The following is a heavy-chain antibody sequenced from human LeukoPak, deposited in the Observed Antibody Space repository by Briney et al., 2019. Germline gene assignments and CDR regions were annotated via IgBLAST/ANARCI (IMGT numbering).Heavy chain of an antibody. J-gene: IGHJ6*02. CDR3: VNRDGGWLQSSGMDV. CDR2: IYSGGST. V-gene: IGHV3-53*01. CDR1: GFTVSSNY. Sequence: PGGSLRLSCAASGFTVSSNYMSWVRQAPGKGLEWVSVIYSGGSTYYADSVKGRFTISRDNSKNTLYLQMHSLRVEDTAIYYCVNRDGGWLQSSGMDVWGQGTAVTVSS. D-gene: IGHD5-24*01.